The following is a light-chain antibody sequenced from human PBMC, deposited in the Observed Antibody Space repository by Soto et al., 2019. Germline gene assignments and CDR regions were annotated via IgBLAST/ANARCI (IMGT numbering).Light chain of an antibody. J-gene: IGKJ3*01. CDR2: GTS. CDR3: QQYGTSTGVT. CDR1: QTVSTKY. Sequence: ENVLTQSPGTLSLSPGERATLSCRASQTVSTKYVAWYQQKPGQAPRLLIYGTSSRATGIPDRFSGSGSGIDFMLTISRLEPEDFADYYCQQYGTSTGVTFGPGTKLDIK. V-gene: IGKV3-20*01.